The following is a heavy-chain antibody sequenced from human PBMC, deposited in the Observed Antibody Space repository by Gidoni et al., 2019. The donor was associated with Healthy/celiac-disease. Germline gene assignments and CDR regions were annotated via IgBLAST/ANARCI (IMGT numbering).Heavy chain of an antibody. J-gene: IGHJ6*03. Sequence: QVQLVESGGGVVQPGGSLRLSWGASGFTLSSYGMHWVRQAPGKWLEWVAFIRYDGSNKYYADSVKGRFTISRDNSKNTLYLQMNSLRAEDTAVYYCAKGQSGYDFGYSDYYYYMDVWGKGTTVTVSS. CDR3: AKGQSGYDFGYSDYYYYMDV. V-gene: IGHV3-30*02. CDR2: IRYDGSNK. CDR1: GFTLSSYG. D-gene: IGHD5-12*01.